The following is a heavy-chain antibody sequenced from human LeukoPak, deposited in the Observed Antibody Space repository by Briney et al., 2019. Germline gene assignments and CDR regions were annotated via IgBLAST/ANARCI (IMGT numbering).Heavy chain of an antibody. V-gene: IGHV3-23*01. J-gene: IGHJ4*02. CDR2: ISGNGVST. Sequence: HPGGSLRLSCAASGFTFSSYAMSWIRQAPGKGLEWVSVISGNGVSTHYADSVKGRFTISRDNSKNTLYLQMNSLRAEDTAVYYCAKESPQFDYWGQGILVTVSS. CDR1: GFTFSSYA. CDR3: AKESPQFDY.